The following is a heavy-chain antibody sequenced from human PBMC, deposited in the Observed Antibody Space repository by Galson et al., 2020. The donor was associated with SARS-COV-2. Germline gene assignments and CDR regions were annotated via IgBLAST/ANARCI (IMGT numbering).Heavy chain of an antibody. V-gene: IGHV4-39*07. Sequence: SEILSLTCTVSGGSIGSTTSYWGWIRQPPGKGLEWIGSMYYSGTTYYNPSLKSRVTISVDTSQNQFSLRPTSVTAADTAVYYCAKGGRFFEVPFDYWGQGTLVTVSS. CDR3: AKGGRFFEVPFDY. CDR2: MYYSGTT. J-gene: IGHJ4*02. CDR1: GGSIGSTTSY. D-gene: IGHD3-9*01.